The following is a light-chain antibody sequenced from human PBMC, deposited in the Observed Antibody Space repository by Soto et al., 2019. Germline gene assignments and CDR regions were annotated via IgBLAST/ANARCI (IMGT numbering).Light chain of an antibody. CDR2: DAS. CDR3: MQALQTPYT. CDR1: QGIRID. V-gene: IGKV1-17*01. Sequence: DIQMTQSPSSLSASVGDRVTITCRASQGIRIDLGWYQQKPGKAPKRLIYDASNLQSGVPSRFSGSGSGTDFTLKISRVEAEDVGVYYCMQALQTPYTFGQGTRWR. J-gene: IGKJ2*01.